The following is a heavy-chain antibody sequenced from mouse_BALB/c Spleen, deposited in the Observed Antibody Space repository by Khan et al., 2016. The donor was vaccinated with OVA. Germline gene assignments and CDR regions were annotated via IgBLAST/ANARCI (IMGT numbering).Heavy chain of an antibody. CDR2: IFPGDGNT. CDR1: GYTFTSYD. J-gene: IGHJ1*01. V-gene: IGHV1S56*01. Sequence: QVQLQQAGAELVKPGASVKLSCKASGYTFTSYDINWVRQRPEQGLEWSGWIFPGDGNTNYNVKFKGKATLTTDKSSSQAYMQLIGLTSEDSAGSFCARDGGSSNWFFDVWGAGTTVTVSS. D-gene: IGHD2-3*01. CDR3: ARDGGSSNWFFDV.